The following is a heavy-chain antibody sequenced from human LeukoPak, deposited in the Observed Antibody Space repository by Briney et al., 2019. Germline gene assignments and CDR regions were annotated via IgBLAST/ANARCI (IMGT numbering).Heavy chain of an antibody. J-gene: IGHJ4*02. CDR3: TKLKGASEN. Sequence: PGGSLRLSCAASGFTFNNYAMVWVRQAPGKGLEWGSAIGSSGETTYYTDSVKGRFTISRDNSKNTLYLQMNSLRVEDTAIYYCTKLKGASENWGQGTLVTVSS. V-gene: IGHV3-23*01. CDR1: GFTFNNYA. CDR2: IGSSGETT. D-gene: IGHD4/OR15-4a*01.